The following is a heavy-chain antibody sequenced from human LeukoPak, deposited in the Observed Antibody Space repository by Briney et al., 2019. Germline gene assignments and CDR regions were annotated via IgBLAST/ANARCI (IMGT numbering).Heavy chain of an antibody. D-gene: IGHD3-22*01. CDR3: AHKPSPYYDSSGYHPGWFDP. CDR2: IYWNDDK. J-gene: IGHJ5*02. Sequence: SRPTLVNPTQTLTLTCTFSGFSLNTSGVGVGWIRQPPEKALEWVAVIYWNDDKEYYPSLKSRLTIAKDTSKNQVVLTLVNVDPLDTATYFCAHKPSPYYDSSGYHPGWFDPWGQGIPVIVSS. V-gene: IGHV2-5*01. CDR1: GFSLNTSGVG.